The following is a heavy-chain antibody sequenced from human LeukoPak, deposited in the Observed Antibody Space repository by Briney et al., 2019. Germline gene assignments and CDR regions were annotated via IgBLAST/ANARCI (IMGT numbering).Heavy chain of an antibody. J-gene: IGHJ4*02. V-gene: IGHV3-7*01. CDR1: GFTFSSYW. Sequence: GGSLRLSCAASGFTFSSYWMSWVRQAPGKGPEWVANIKQDGSVEYYVDSVKGRFTISRDNAKNSLYLQMNSLRGEETAVYYCARAPRPGFWSGYCEYWGQGTLVTVSS. CDR3: ARAPRPGFWSGYCEY. CDR2: IKQDGSVE. D-gene: IGHD3-3*01.